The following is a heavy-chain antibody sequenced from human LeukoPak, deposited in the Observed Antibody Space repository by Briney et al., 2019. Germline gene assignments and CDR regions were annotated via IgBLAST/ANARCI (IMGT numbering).Heavy chain of an antibody. Sequence: SETLSLTCTVSGASISPYYWNWIRQPAGKGLEWIGRLYPSGSSDYNPSLKSRVSISVGTSNNQFSLRVTSVTAADTAIYYCAKDLSGSLYFDYWGQGILVTVSA. D-gene: IGHD3-10*01. CDR1: GASISPYY. V-gene: IGHV4-4*07. CDR2: LYPSGSS. CDR3: AKDLSGSLYFDY. J-gene: IGHJ4*02.